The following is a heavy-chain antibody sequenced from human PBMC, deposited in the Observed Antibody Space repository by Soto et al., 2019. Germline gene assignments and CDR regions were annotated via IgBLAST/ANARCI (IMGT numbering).Heavy chain of an antibody. CDR2: ISWNSGSI. J-gene: IGHJ4*02. V-gene: IGHV3-9*01. CDR3: AKAIWYYDSSGYYQETYYFDY. Sequence: GGSLRLSCAASGFTFDDYAMHWVRQAPGKGLEWVPGISWNSGSIGYADSVKGRFTISRDNAKNSLYLQMNSLRAEDTALYYCAKAIWYYDSSGYYQETYYFDYWGQGTLVTVSS. CDR1: GFTFDDYA. D-gene: IGHD3-22*01.